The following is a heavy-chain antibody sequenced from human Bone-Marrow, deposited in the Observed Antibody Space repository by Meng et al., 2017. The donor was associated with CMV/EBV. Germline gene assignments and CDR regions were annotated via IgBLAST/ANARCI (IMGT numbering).Heavy chain of an antibody. Sequence: GESLKISCAASGFPFSSYVMSWVRQAPGKGLEWVSAISGSGLTTYYTDSVKGRFTISRDNSKNTLYVQMNSLRAEDTAIYYCAKEPIGYCSTTSCYFESWGQGTLVAFSS. CDR2: ISGSGLTT. CDR1: GFPFSSYV. J-gene: IGHJ4*02. D-gene: IGHD2-2*01. CDR3: AKEPIGYCSTTSCYFES. V-gene: IGHV3-23*01.